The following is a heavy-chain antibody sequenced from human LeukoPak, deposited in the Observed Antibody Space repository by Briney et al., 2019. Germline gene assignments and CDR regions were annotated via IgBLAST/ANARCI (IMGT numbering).Heavy chain of an antibody. CDR2: IYYSGST. CDR1: GGSFTTYY. Sequence: SETVSLTCAVYGGSFTTYYWSWIRQPPGKGLEWIGYIYYSGSTNYNPSLKSRVTISVDTSKNQFSLKLSSVTAADTAVYYCARGSGGGKINYYFDYWGQGTLVTVSS. J-gene: IGHJ4*02. CDR3: ARGSGGGKINYYFDY. D-gene: IGHD2-15*01. V-gene: IGHV4-59*01.